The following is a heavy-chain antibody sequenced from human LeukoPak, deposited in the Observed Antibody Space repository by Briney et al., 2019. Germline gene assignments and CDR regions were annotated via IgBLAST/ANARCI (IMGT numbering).Heavy chain of an antibody. Sequence: PGGSLRLSCAASGFTFSSYGMHWVRQAPGKGLEWVAVIWYDGSNKYYADSVKGRFIISRDNSKNTLYLQMNSLRAEDTAVYYCLTSTRSHRFDYWGQGTLVTVSS. J-gene: IGHJ4*02. CDR3: LTSTRSHRFDY. CDR2: IWYDGSNK. V-gene: IGHV3-33*01. D-gene: IGHD2-15*01. CDR1: GFTFSSYG.